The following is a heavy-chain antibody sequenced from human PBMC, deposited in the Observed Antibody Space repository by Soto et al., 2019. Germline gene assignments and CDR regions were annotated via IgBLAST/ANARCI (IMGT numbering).Heavy chain of an antibody. J-gene: IGHJ2*01. CDR1: GYTFTHYG. V-gene: IGHV1-18*01. CDR3: ARDLHSGGKYWYLDI. Sequence: QVQLVQSGAEVKKPGASVKVSCKASGYTFTHYGITWVRQAPGQGLEWMGWINSFSGDTNYPQKLQGRLTMTTDTSTNTVYMELRKLRSDATAVYYCARDLHSGGKYWYLDIWGRGTLVTVSS. CDR2: INSFSGDT. D-gene: IGHD2-15*01.